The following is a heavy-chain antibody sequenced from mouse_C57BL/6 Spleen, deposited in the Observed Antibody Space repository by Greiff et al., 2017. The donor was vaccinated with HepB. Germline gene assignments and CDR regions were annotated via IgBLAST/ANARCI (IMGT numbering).Heavy chain of an antibody. CDR3: ARRLGGFAY. J-gene: IGHJ3*01. D-gene: IGHD4-1*01. Sequence: VQLQQSGPELVKPGASVKISCKASGYTFTDYYMNWVKQSHGKSLEWIGDINPNNGGISYNQKFKGKATLPVDKSSSTAYMELRSLTSEDSAVYYCARRLGGFAYWGQGTLVTVSA. CDR1: GYTFTDYY. CDR2: INPNNGGI. V-gene: IGHV1-26*01.